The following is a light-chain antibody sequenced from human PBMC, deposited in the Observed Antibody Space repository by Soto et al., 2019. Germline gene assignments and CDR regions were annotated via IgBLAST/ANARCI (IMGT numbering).Light chain of an antibody. V-gene: IGKV4-1*01. J-gene: IGKJ1*01. CDR3: HHHYSTPPT. CDR2: WAS. Sequence: DIVMTQSPDSLAVSLGERATINCKSSQSVLYSSNNKNYLAWYQQHPGQPPKLLIYWASTRESGVPDRFSGSGSGTDFTLTISSLQAEGVAVYYCHHHYSTPPTFGQGTKVEIK. CDR1: QSVLYSSNNKNY.